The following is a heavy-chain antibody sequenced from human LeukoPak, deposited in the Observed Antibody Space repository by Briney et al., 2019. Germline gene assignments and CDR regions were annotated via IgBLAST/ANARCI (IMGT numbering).Heavy chain of an antibody. Sequence: GGSLRLSCAASGFTCSNAWMSWVRQAPGKGLEWVGRIRSKTDGGTTDYAAPVKGRFTISRDDSKNTLYLQMNSLKTEDAAVYYCTANGDYFSYFDYWGQGTLVTVSS. D-gene: IGHD4-17*01. CDR3: TANGDYFSYFDY. J-gene: IGHJ4*02. CDR1: GFTCSNAW. CDR2: IRSKTDGGTT. V-gene: IGHV3-15*01.